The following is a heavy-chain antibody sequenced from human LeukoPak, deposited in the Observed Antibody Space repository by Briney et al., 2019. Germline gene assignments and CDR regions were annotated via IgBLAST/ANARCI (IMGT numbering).Heavy chain of an antibody. D-gene: IGHD4-17*01. CDR2: ISSSGNAI. CDR3: ARGHTAVTRHFDF. Sequence: GGSLRLSCAASGFTFSSYEMNWVRQAPGKGLEWVSYISSSGNAIYYADSVKGRFTISRDNAKNSLYLQMNSLRAEDTAVYYCARGHTAVTRHFDFWGQGTLVTVSS. V-gene: IGHV3-48*03. J-gene: IGHJ4*02. CDR1: GFTFSSYE.